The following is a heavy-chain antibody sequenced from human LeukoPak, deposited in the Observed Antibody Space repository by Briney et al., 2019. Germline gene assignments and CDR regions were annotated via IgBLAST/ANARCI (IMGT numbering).Heavy chain of an antibody. CDR3: AREAVGGRYFDY. CDR1: GFIFGDYY. J-gene: IGHJ4*02. V-gene: IGHV3-11*01. D-gene: IGHD6-19*01. CDR2: ISSTGNDK. Sequence: GGSLRLSCAAPGFIFGDYYVSWIRRAPGKGLEWISYISSTGNDKKYADSVKGRSTISKDHAKKSVHLEMNSLRDEDAAIYYCAREAVGGRYFDYWGQGTLVTVSS.